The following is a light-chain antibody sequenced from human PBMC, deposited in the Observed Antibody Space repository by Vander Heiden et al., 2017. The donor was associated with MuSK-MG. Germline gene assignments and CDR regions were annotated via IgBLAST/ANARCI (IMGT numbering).Light chain of an antibody. CDR1: TGAVTSDYY. CDR3: LLYYGGARV. J-gene: IGLJ1*01. Sequence: QPVVTQEPPLTVSPGRTVPPTCPSSTGAVTSDYYPNWFQQKPGQAPMVLIYSTSNKPSWTPARFSGSLPGGKVALTLSGVQAEDEAEYYCLLYYGGARVFGTGTKLTVL. V-gene: IGLV7-43*01. CDR2: STS.